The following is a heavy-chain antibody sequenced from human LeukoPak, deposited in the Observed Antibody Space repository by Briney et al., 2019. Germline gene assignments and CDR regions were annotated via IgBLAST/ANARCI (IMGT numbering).Heavy chain of an antibody. J-gene: IGHJ6*03. V-gene: IGHV1-69*13. CDR1: GGTFSIYA. D-gene: IGHD6-19*01. Sequence: GASVKVSFKASGGTFSIYAISWVRQAPGQGLEWMGGIIPIFGTANYAQKFQGRVTITADESTSTAYMEPSRLRSEDTAVYYCARAFDKYSSGWYALYYCYMDVWGKGTTVTISS. CDR3: ARAFDKYSSGWYALYYCYMDV. CDR2: IIPIFGTA.